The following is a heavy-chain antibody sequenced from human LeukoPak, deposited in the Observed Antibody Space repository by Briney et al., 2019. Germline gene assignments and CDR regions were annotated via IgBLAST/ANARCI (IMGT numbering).Heavy chain of an antibody. CDR1: GGSISSSSYY. D-gene: IGHD3-10*01. CDR2: IYYSGST. V-gene: IGHV4-39*01. CDR3: ARPRRYYYGSGRGYYFDY. J-gene: IGHJ4*02. Sequence: PSETLSLTCTVSGGSISSSSYYWGWIRQPPGKGLEWIGSIYYSGSTYYNPSLESRVTISVDTSKNQFSLKLSSVTAADTAVYYCARPRRYYYGSGRGYYFDYWGQGTLVTVSS.